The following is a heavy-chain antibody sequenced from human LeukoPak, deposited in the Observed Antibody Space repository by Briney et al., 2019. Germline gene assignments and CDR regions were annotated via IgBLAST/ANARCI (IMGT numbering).Heavy chain of an antibody. V-gene: IGHV4-39*07. D-gene: IGHD3-10*01. CDR2: MYYSGST. CDR3: ARLTKNDSGSFRFGKKKRGYMDV. Sequence: SETLSLTCTVSGGSISGRSYYWGWIRQPPGKGLEWIGSMYYSGSTYSNPSLKSRVTISVDTSKNQFSLKLSSVTAADTAVYYCARLTKNDSGSFRFGKKKRGYMDVWGKGTTVTISS. J-gene: IGHJ6*03. CDR1: GGSISGRSYY.